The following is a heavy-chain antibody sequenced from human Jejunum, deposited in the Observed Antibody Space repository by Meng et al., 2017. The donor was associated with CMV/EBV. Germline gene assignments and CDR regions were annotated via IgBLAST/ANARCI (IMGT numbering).Heavy chain of an antibody. Sequence: FTFSSYEMSSVRQTPGKGLEWISYIGSSGGTIYYADSVKGRFTISRDNVKKSLYLLMESLRAEDTAVYYCARGGSGGSFLRYFDYWGQGALVTVSS. CDR1: FTFSSYE. V-gene: IGHV3-48*03. CDR3: ARGGSGGSFLRYFDY. CDR2: IGSSGGTI. D-gene: IGHD3-3*01. J-gene: IGHJ4*02.